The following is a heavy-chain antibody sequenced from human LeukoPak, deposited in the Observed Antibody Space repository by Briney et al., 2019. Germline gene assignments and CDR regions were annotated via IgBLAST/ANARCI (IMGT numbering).Heavy chain of an antibody. CDR2: IYSGGST. J-gene: IGHJ6*02. CDR1: GFTVSSNY. Sequence: GGSLRLSCAASGFTVSSNYMSWVRQAPGKGLEWVSVIYSGGSTYYADSVKGRFTLSRDNSKNTLYLQMNSLRVEDTAVYYCAKDARLYCSGGSCYGMDVWGQGTTVTVSS. D-gene: IGHD2-15*01. V-gene: IGHV3-53*01. CDR3: AKDARLYCSGGSCYGMDV.